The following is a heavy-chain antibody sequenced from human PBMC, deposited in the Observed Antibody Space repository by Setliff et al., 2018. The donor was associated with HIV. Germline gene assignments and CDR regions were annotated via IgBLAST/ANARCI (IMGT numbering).Heavy chain of an antibody. CDR2: ISTTDKI. D-gene: IGHD3-10*01. V-gene: IGHV3-11*01. J-gene: IGHJ5*01. CDR3: ARALRGSGEDS. CDR1: GFSFSDYY. Sequence: GGSLSLSCAASGFSFSDYYMSWIRQSPGKGLEWISHISTTDKIYYAESVKGRFTISRDNARNSGFLQMNSLRVEDTAVYYCARALRGSGEDSWGQGTLVTVSS.